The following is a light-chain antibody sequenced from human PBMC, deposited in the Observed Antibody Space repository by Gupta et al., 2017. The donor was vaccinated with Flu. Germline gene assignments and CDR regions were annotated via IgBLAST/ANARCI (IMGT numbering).Light chain of an antibody. CDR3: AAWDDSLNGWV. CDR2: SNN. Sequence: QSVLTQPPSASGTPGQRVTLSCSGGSSNIGSNSVNWYQHLPGTAPKLFIYSNNQRPSGVPDRFSGSKSGTSASLAIGGLQSEDEADYYCAAWDDSLNGWVFGGGTKLTVL. V-gene: IGLV1-44*01. CDR1: SSNIGSNS. J-gene: IGLJ3*02.